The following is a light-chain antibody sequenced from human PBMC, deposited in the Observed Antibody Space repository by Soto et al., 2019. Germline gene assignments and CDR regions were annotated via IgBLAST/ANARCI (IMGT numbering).Light chain of an antibody. Sequence: EIVLTQSPGTLSLSPRERATLSCRASQSVRSNFLAWYQQKPGQAPRLLIYGASNRATGIPDRFSGSGSGTDFTLTITRLEPEDFAMYYCQRYDSLRTFGQGTKVDIK. V-gene: IGKV3-20*01. CDR1: QSVRSNF. CDR3: QRYDSLRT. J-gene: IGKJ1*01. CDR2: GAS.